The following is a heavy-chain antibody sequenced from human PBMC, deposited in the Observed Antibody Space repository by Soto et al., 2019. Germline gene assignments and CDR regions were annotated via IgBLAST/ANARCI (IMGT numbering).Heavy chain of an antibody. D-gene: IGHD5-12*01. Sequence: PGGSLRLSCAASGFTFSTYSMDWVRQAPGKGLEWVSSISSSSSNTYYADSVKGRFTISRDNAKNSLYLQMSGLRAEDTAVYYCARDLGYSGYEKLTFHFWGQGTQVTVSS. CDR2: ISSSSSNT. CDR3: ARDLGYSGYEKLTFHF. V-gene: IGHV3-21*01. J-gene: IGHJ4*02. CDR1: GFTFSTYS.